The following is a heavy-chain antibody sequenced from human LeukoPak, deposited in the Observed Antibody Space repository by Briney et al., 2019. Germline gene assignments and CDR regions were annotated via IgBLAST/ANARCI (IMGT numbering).Heavy chain of an antibody. D-gene: IGHD5-12*01. Sequence: PGGSLRLSCAASGFTFSSYSMNWVRQAPGRGLEWVSSISSSSSYIYYADSMKGRFTISRDNAKNSLYLQMNSLRAEDTAVYYCASGYSGYDSPGDAFDIWGQGTMVTVSS. CDR1: GFTFSSYS. CDR3: ASGYSGYDSPGDAFDI. CDR2: ISSSSSYI. V-gene: IGHV3-21*01. J-gene: IGHJ3*02.